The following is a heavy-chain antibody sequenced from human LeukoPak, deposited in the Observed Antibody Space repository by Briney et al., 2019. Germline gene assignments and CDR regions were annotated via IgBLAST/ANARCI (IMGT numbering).Heavy chain of an antibody. CDR3: ARHGLDILDASGFDY. CDR2: IYPGDSDT. V-gene: IGHV5-51*01. J-gene: IGHJ4*02. D-gene: IGHD2-21*01. Sequence: GESLKISCKGSGYSFTSYWIGWVRPMPGKGLEWMGIIYPGDSDTRYSPSFQGQITISADKSISTAYLQWSSLKASDTAMYYCARHGLDILDASGFDYWGQGTLVTVSS. CDR1: GYSFTSYW.